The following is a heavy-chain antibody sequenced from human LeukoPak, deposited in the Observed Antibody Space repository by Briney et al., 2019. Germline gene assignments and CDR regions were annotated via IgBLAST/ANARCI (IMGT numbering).Heavy chain of an antibody. Sequence: GGSLRLSCAASGFSFSSYGIHWVRQAPGKGLEWVAFIRFDGSNKCYADSVKGRFTISRDNSKNMLYLQMNSLRAEDTAVYYCAKPHFDYWGQGTLVTVSS. CDR2: IRFDGSNK. CDR1: GFSFSSYG. V-gene: IGHV3-30*02. CDR3: AKPHFDY. J-gene: IGHJ4*02.